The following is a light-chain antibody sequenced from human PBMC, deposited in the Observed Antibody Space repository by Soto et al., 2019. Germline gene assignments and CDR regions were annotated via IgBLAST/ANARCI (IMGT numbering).Light chain of an antibody. CDR1: TSNIGSNY. V-gene: IGLV1-47*02. CDR2: SNN. CDR3: AAWDDSLSGVV. Sequence: QSVLTQPPSASGTPGQRVTISCSGSTSNIGSNYVYWYQQLPGTAPKLLIYSNNQRPSGVPDRFSGSKSGTSASLAISGLRSEDEAEYYCAAWDDSLSGVVFGGGTKLT. J-gene: IGLJ2*01.